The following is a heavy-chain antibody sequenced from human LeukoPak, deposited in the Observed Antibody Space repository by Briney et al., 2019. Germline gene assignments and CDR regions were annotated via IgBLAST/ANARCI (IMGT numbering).Heavy chain of an antibody. V-gene: IGHV3-21*01. D-gene: IGHD1-1*01. CDR2: ISSSSSYI. Sequence: GGSLRLSCAASGFTFSSYSMNWVRQAPGKGLEWVSSISSSSSYIYYADSVKGRFTISRDNAKNTLYLQMNSLRAEDTAVYYCARWNDGGVDYWGQGTLVTVSS. CDR1: GFTFSSYS. J-gene: IGHJ4*02. CDR3: ARWNDGGVDY.